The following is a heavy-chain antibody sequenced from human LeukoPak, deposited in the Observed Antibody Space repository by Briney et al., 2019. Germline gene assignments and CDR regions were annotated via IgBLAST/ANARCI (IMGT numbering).Heavy chain of an antibody. V-gene: IGHV3-7*01. D-gene: IGHD2-2*01. CDR2: IKQDGSEK. CDR3: ARDPTYARIPLDI. Sequence: PGGSLRLSCTASGFTFSSYWMSWVRQAPGKGLEWVANIKQDGSEKYYVDSVKGRFTISRDNAKNSLYLQMNSLRAEDTAVYYCARDPTYARIPLDIWGQGTMVTVSS. J-gene: IGHJ3*02. CDR1: GFTFSSYW.